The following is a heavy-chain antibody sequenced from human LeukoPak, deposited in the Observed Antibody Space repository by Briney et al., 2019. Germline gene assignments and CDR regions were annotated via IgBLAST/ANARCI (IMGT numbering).Heavy chain of an antibody. J-gene: IGHJ6*02. CDR3: ARGDYCSGGSCYSPHGMDV. D-gene: IGHD2-15*01. CDR2: ISYDGSNK. V-gene: IGHV3-30*04. CDR1: GFTFSSYA. Sequence: GGSLRLSCAASGFTFSSYAMHWVRQAPGKGLEWVAVISYDGSNKYYADSVKGRFTISRDNSKNTLYLQMNSLRAEDTAVYYCARGDYCSGGSCYSPHGMDVWGQGTTVTVSS.